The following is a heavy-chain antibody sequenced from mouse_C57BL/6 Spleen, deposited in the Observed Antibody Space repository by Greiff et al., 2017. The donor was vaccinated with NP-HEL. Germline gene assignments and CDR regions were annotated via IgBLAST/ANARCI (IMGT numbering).Heavy chain of an antibody. CDR1: GFTFSSYA. CDR2: ISDGGSYT. J-gene: IGHJ4*01. Sequence: EVQRVESGGGLVKPGGSLKLSCAASGFTFSSYAMSWVRQTPEKRLEWVATISDGGSYTYYPDNVKGRFTISRDNAKNNLYLQMSHLKSEDTAMYYCARDLGSSWGNYAMDYWGQGTSVTVSS. V-gene: IGHV5-4*01. CDR3: ARDLGSSWGNYAMDY. D-gene: IGHD1-1*01.